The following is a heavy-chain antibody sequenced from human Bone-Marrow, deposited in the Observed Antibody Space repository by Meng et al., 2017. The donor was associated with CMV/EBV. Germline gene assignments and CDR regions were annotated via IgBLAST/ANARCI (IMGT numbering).Heavy chain of an antibody. CDR1: GYTFIDYY. V-gene: IGHV1-2*02. CDR2: INPNNGGT. Sequence: ASVKVSCKASGYTFIDYYIHWVRQAPGQGLERMGWINPNNGGTNYAQKFQGRVTMTRDTSINTAHMELSRLKYDDTAVYYCARTMYSFDSSGPFDYWGRGTLVTVSS. CDR3: ARTMYSFDSSGPFDY. D-gene: IGHD3-22*01. J-gene: IGHJ4*02.